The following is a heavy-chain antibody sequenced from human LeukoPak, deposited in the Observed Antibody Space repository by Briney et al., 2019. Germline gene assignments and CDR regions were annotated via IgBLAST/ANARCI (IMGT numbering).Heavy chain of an antibody. CDR2: ISYDGSNK. D-gene: IGHD2-15*01. CDR1: GFTFSSYA. V-gene: IGHV3-30-3*01. J-gene: IGHJ3*02. Sequence: GRSLRLSCAASGFTFSSYAMHWVRQAPGKGLEWVAVISYDGSNKYYADPVKGRFTISRDNSKNTLYLQMNSLRAEDTAVYYCAREIYCSGGSCGDAFDIWGQGTMVTVSS. CDR3: AREIYCSGGSCGDAFDI.